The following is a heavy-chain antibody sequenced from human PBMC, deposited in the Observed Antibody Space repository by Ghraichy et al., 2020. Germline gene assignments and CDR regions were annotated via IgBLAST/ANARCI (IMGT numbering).Heavy chain of an antibody. CDR2: ISGSGHAT. D-gene: IGHD3/OR15-3a*01. V-gene: IGHV3-23*01. CDR1: GFTFSNYA. J-gene: IGHJ4*02. CDR3: AKTHDFSTGYFDY. Sequence: GWSLRLSCAASGFTFSNYAMNWVRQAPGKGLEWVSAISGSGHATYYADSVKGRFTISRDTSSDTVYLQMNSLRAEDTAVYYCAKTHDFSTGYFDYWGQGTLVSVSS.